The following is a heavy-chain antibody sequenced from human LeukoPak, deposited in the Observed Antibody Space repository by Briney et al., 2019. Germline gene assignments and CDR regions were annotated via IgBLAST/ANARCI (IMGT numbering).Heavy chain of an antibody. CDR2: IYPDDSET. D-gene: IGHD3-3*01. J-gene: IGHJ4*02. CDR3: ARGRDSFGHPNFDY. V-gene: IGHV5-51*01. Sequence: GESLKISCEGFGYPFTSFWIGWVRQMPGKGLEWMGVIYPDDSETRYTPSFQGQVTISADKSSNTAFLQWNSLKASDSAMYFCARGRDSFGHPNFDYWGQGTLVTVSS. CDR1: GYPFTSFW.